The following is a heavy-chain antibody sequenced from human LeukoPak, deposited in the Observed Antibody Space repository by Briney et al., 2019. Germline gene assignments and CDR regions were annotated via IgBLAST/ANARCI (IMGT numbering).Heavy chain of an antibody. J-gene: IGHJ4*02. Sequence: PGGSLRLSCAASGFTVSSNYMSWVRQVPGKGLEWVSIIYSSGNTFYADSVKGRFTISRDNSKNTLYLQMNSLRAEDTAVYYCARGPRTDSFAYWARESWSPSPQ. CDR1: GFTVSSNY. CDR3: ARGPRTDSFAY. CDR2: IYSSGNT. V-gene: IGHV3-53*01. D-gene: IGHD4-17*01.